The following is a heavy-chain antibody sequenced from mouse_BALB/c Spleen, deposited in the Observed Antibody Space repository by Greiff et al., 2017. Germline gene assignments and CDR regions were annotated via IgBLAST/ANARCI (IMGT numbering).Heavy chain of an antibody. J-gene: IGHJ4*01. CDR2: ISSGSSTI. CDR3: ARGDMITTYYAMDY. CDR1: GFTFSSFG. Sequence: EVKVVESGGGLVQPGGSRKLSCAASGFTFSSFGMHWVRQAPEKGLEWVAYISSGSSTIYYADTVKGRFTISRDNPKNTLFLQMTSLRSEDTAMYYCARGDMITTYYAMDYWGQGTSVTVSS. V-gene: IGHV5-17*02. D-gene: IGHD2-4*01.